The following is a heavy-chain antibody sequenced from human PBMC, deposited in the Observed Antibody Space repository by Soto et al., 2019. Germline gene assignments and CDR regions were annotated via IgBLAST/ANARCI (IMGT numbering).Heavy chain of an antibody. CDR2: IMRNSGSI. Sequence: GGSLRLSCAVSGFTFTDDYMSWIRQAPGKGLEWVSYIMRNSGSIYYADSVKGRFTISRDNAKNSVFLQMNSLGTEDTAVYYCVISRNTFWADGMHVWRQATTVTVSS. CDR3: VISRNTFWADGMHV. V-gene: IGHV3-11*01. D-gene: IGHD6-13*01. J-gene: IGHJ6*02. CDR1: GFTFTDDY.